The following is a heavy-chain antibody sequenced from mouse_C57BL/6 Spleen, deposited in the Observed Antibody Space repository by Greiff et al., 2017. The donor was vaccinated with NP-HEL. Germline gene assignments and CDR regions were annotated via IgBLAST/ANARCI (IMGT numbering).Heavy chain of an antibody. CDR1: GYTFTSYW. J-gene: IGHJ4*01. Sequence: VQLQQPGAELVRPGSSVKLSCKASGYTFTSYWMHWVKQRPIQGLEWIGNIDPSDSETHYNQKFKDKATLTVDKSSSTAYMQLSSLTSEDSAVYYCARSGPLYAMDYWGQGTSVTVSS. D-gene: IGHD3-1*01. CDR2: IDPSDSET. CDR3: ARSGPLYAMDY. V-gene: IGHV1-52*01.